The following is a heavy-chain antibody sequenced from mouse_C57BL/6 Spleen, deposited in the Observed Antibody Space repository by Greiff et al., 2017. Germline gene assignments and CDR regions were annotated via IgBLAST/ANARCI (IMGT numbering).Heavy chain of an antibody. D-gene: IGHD2-1*01. J-gene: IGHJ2*01. CDR3: ARDLCNYDY. CDR1: GYSITSGYY. Sequence: EVQLVESGPGLVKPSQSLSLTCSVTGYSITSGYYWNWIRQFPGNKLEWMGYISYDGSNNYNPSLKNRISITRDTSKNQFFLKLNSVTTEVTATYYCARDLCNYDYWGQGTTLTVSS. V-gene: IGHV3-6*01. CDR2: ISYDGSN.